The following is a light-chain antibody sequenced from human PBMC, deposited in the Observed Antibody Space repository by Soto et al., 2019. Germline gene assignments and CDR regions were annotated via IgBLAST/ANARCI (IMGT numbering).Light chain of an antibody. CDR3: QQYYSTFT. J-gene: IGKJ3*01. CDR1: QSVLYSSNNKNY. Sequence: DIVMTQSPDSLAVSLGERATINCKSSQSVLYSSNNKNYLAWYQQKPGQPPKLLIYCASTRESGVPDRFSGSGSGTDFTLTISSLQAEDVAVYYCQQYYSTFTFGPGTKVDIK. V-gene: IGKV4-1*01. CDR2: CAS.